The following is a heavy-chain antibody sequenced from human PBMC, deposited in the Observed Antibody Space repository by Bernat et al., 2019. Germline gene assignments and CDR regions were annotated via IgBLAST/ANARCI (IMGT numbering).Heavy chain of an antibody. CDR1: GFTFSSYA. CDR3: ARNYYYDSSGYSLDYYYGMDV. Sequence: QVQLVESGGGVVQPGRSLRLSCAASGFTFSSYAMHWVRQAPGKGLEWVAVISYDGSNKYYADSVKGRFTISRDNSKNTLYLQMNSLRAEDTAVYYCARNYYYDSSGYSLDYYYGMDVWGQGTTVTVSS. V-gene: IGHV3-30-3*01. CDR2: ISYDGSNK. D-gene: IGHD3-22*01. J-gene: IGHJ6*02.